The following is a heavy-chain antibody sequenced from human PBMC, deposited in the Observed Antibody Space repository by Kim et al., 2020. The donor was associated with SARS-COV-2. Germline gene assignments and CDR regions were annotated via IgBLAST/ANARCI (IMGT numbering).Heavy chain of an antibody. CDR3: ASRGAAAGTSFNWFDP. V-gene: IGHV6-1*01. Sequence: SQTLSLTCAISGDSVSSNSAAWNWIRQSPSRGLEWLGRTYYRSKWYNDYAVSVKSRITINPDTSKNQFSLQLNSVTPEDTAVYYCASRGAAAGTSFNWFDPWGQGTLVTVSS. CDR1: GDSVSSNSAA. J-gene: IGHJ5*02. D-gene: IGHD6-13*01. CDR2: TYYRSKWYN.